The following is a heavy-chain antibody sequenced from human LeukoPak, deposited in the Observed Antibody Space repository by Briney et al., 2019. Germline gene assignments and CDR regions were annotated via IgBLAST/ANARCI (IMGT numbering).Heavy chain of an antibody. J-gene: IGHJ4*02. V-gene: IGHV1-69*04. CDR1: GGTFSSYA. CDR2: IIPILGIA. CDR3: ARKSNGELELDY. Sequence: SVKVSCKASGGTFSSYAISWVRQAPGQGLEWMGRIIPILGIANYAQKFQGRVTITADKSTSTAYMELSSLRSEDTAVYYCARKSNGELELDYWGQGTLVTVSS. D-gene: IGHD1-26*01.